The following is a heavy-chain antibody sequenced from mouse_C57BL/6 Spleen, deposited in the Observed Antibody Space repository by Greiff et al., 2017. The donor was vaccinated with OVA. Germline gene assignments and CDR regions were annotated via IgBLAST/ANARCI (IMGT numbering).Heavy chain of an antibody. CDR1: GYAFSSSW. D-gene: IGHD1-1*01. J-gene: IGHJ4*01. V-gene: IGHV1-82*01. Sequence: VQLMESGPELVKPGASVKISCKASGYAFSSSWMNWVKQRPGKGLEWIGRIYPGDGDTNYNGKFKGKATLTADKSSSTAYMQLSSLTSEDSAVYFCARRDYDGSSYGEAMDYWGQGTSVTVSS. CDR2: IYPGDGDT. CDR3: ARRDYDGSSYGEAMDY.